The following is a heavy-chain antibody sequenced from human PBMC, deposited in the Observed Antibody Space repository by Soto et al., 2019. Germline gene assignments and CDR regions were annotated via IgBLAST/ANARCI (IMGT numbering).Heavy chain of an antibody. Sequence: SETLSLTCTVSGGSISSYYWSWIRQPPGKGLEWIGYIYYSGSTNYNPSLKSRVTISVDTSKNQFSLKLSSVTAADTAVYYCARDNRYGDIDYWGQGTLVTVSS. J-gene: IGHJ4*02. CDR2: IYYSGST. V-gene: IGHV4-59*01. D-gene: IGHD4-17*01. CDR3: ARDNRYGDIDY. CDR1: GGSISSYY.